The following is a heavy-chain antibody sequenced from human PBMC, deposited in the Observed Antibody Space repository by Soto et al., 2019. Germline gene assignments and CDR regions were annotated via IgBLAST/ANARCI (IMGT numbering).Heavy chain of an antibody. J-gene: IGHJ4*02. V-gene: IGHV3-74*01. D-gene: IGHD5-12*01. Sequence: GGSLRLSCAASGFTLSSYWVHWVPQAPGKGLVWVSRINSDGSSTTYADSVKGRFTISRDNAKNTLYLQMNSLRAEDTAVYFCARGDGYAPLLWGQGTLVTVSS. CDR2: INSDGSST. CDR1: GFTLSSYW. CDR3: ARGDGYAPLL.